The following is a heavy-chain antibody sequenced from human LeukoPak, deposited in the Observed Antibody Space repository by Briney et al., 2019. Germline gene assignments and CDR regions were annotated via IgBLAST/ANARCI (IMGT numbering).Heavy chain of an antibody. D-gene: IGHD6-13*01. Sequence: PSETLSLTCTVSGGSISSYYWSWIRQPPGKGLEWIGYIYYSGSTNYNPSLKSRVTISVDTSKNQFSLKLSSVTAADTAVYYCARHLIVAAGKDAFDIWGQGTMVTVSS. CDR2: IYYSGST. V-gene: IGHV4-59*08. CDR1: GGSISSYY. CDR3: ARHLIVAAGKDAFDI. J-gene: IGHJ3*02.